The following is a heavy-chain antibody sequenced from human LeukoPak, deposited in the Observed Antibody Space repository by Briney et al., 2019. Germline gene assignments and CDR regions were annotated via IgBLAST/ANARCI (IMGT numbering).Heavy chain of an antibody. CDR1: GGSITSYY. D-gene: IGHD6-19*01. Sequence: PSETLSLTCTVSGGSITSYYWSWIRQPPGKGLEWIGCIYYSGSTSYNPSLKSRVTISVDTSKNQFSLKLSSVTAADTAVYYCARDRSGWYYDYWGQGTLVTVSS. CDR2: IYYSGST. J-gene: IGHJ4*02. CDR3: ARDRSGWYYDY. V-gene: IGHV4-59*01.